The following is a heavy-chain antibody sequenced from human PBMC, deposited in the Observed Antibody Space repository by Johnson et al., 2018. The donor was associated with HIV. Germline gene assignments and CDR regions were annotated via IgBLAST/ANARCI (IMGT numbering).Heavy chain of an antibody. CDR2: VYSGGST. CDR3: ARASDAFDI. V-gene: IGHV3-66*01. CDR1: GFTFSRYV. J-gene: IGHJ3*02. Sequence: VQLVESGGGLVQPGRSLRLSCAASGFTFSRYVMHWVRQAPGKGLEWVSIVYSGGSTYYADSVKGRFTISRDNSKNTLYLQMNSLRAEDTAVYYCARASDAFDIWGQGTMVTVSS.